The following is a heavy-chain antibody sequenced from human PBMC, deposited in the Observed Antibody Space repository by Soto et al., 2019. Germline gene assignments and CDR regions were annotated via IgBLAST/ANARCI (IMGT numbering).Heavy chain of an antibody. J-gene: IGHJ4*02. D-gene: IGHD2-21*01. CDR1: GYSFTSYW. CDR2: IYPGDSDT. Sequence: GDSLKISCKGSGYSFTSYWIGWVRQMHGKGLEWMGIIYPGDSDTRYSPSFQGQVTISADKSISTAYLQMNSLKAEDTAVYYCATERAYSGSLYFDYWGQGSLVNVSS. V-gene: IGHV5-51*01. CDR3: ATERAYSGSLYFDY.